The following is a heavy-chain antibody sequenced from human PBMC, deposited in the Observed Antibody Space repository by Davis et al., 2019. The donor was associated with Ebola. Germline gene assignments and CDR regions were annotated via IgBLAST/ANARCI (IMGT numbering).Heavy chain of an antibody. J-gene: IGHJ4*02. CDR1: GYTFTSYA. CDR2: IDVANGDT. CDR3: ARAPGGGGSSWYRFEY. V-gene: IGHV1-3*01. D-gene: IGHD6-13*01. Sequence: ASVKVSRKASGYTFTSYAIHWVRQAPGQSPEWMGWIDVANGDTKYSQRFQGRVTITRDTSANTAYMDLNSLKSQDTAVYYCARAPGGGGSSWYRFEYWGQGTLVTVSS.